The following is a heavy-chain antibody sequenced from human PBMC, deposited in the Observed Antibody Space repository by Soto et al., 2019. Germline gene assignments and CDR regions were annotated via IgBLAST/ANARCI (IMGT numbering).Heavy chain of an antibody. D-gene: IGHD3-3*01. CDR1: GFTFSSYS. CDR2: ISSSSSTI. CDR3: ASVGITIFGVDSNDYYGMDV. Sequence: EVQLVESGGGLVQPGGSLRLSCAASGFTFSSYSMNWVRQAPGKGLEWVSYISSSSSTIYYADSVKGRFTISRDNAKNSLYLQMNSLRDEDTAVYYCASVGITIFGVDSNDYYGMDVWGQGTTVTVSS. V-gene: IGHV3-48*02. J-gene: IGHJ6*02.